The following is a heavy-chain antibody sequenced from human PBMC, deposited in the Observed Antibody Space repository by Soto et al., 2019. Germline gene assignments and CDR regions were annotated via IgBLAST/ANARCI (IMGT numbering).Heavy chain of an antibody. CDR1: GGSISSGGYY. V-gene: IGHV4-31*03. CDR2: IYYSGST. D-gene: IGHD2-15*01. Sequence: SETLSLTCTVSGGSISSGGYYWSWIRQHPGKGLEWIGYIYYSGSTYYNPSLKSRVTISVDTSKNQFSLKLSSVTAADTAVYYCARDQSGGEYFQHWGQGTLVTVSS. CDR3: ARDQSGGEYFQH. J-gene: IGHJ1*01.